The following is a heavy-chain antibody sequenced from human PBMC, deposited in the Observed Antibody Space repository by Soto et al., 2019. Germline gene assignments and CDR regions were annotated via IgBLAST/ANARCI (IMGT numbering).Heavy chain of an antibody. CDR2: IYPGDSDT. D-gene: IGHD3-10*01. Sequence: GESLKISCKGSGYNFNMYWIAWVRHMPGKGLEWMGVIYPGDSDTRYSPSFQGQVTISVDKSISTAYLQWSSLKASDTAIYYCAKKDGWEIYYFDYWGRGTLVTVSS. CDR3: AKKDGWEIYYFDY. CDR1: GYNFNMYW. J-gene: IGHJ4*02. V-gene: IGHV5-51*01.